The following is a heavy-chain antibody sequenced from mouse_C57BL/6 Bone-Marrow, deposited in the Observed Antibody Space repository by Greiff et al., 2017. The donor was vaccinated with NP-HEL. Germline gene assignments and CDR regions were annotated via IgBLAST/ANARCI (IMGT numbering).Heavy chain of an antibody. J-gene: IGHJ4*01. Sequence: VMLVESGPELVKPGASVKISCKASGYAFSSSWMNWVKQRPGKGLEWIGRIYPGDGDTNYNGKFKGKATLTADKSSSTAYMQLSSLTSEDSAVYFCASGYYYGSSFYYAMDYWGQGTSVTVSS. V-gene: IGHV1-82*01. CDR3: ASGYYYGSSFYYAMDY. CDR2: IYPGDGDT. D-gene: IGHD1-1*01. CDR1: GYAFSSSW.